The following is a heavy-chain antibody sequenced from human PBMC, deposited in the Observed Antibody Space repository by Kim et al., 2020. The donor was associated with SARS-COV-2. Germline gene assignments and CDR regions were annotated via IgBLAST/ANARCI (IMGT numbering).Heavy chain of an antibody. Sequence: STNHHPPLKSRVTISVDTSKNQFSLKLSSVTAADTAVYYCARDRATRGMDVWGQGTTVTVSS. D-gene: IGHD2-15*01. J-gene: IGHJ6*02. V-gene: IGHV4-59*01. CDR3: ARDRATRGMDV. CDR2: ST.